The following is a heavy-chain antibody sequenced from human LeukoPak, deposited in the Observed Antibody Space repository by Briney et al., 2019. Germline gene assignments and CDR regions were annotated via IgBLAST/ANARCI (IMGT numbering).Heavy chain of an antibody. CDR1: NASISSYY. J-gene: IGHJ4*02. CDR2: IAKSGST. CDR3: ARHWGSCRGGDCYTFDC. V-gene: IGHV4-59*08. D-gene: IGHD2-21*02. Sequence: SETLSLTCSVSNASISSYYWSWIRQSPGKGLEWIGYIAKSGSTDYNPSLKSRVTISVDTSKNQFSLKLSSGTAADTAVYYCARHWGSCRGGDCYTFDCWGQGTLVTLSS.